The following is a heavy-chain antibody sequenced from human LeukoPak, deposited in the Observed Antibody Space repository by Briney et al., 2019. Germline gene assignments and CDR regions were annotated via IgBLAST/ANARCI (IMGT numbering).Heavy chain of an antibody. Sequence: GRSLRLSCAASGFTFSIFGMHWVRQAPGKGLEWVALISHTGNNRYYADSVKGRFSISRDNSKNTMYLQMDSLRAEDTAVYYCAAGYSNGWRNLIDYWGQGTLVTVSS. CDR2: ISHTGNNR. J-gene: IGHJ4*02. CDR3: AAGYSNGWRNLIDY. V-gene: IGHV3-30*03. CDR1: GFTFSIFG. D-gene: IGHD6-19*01.